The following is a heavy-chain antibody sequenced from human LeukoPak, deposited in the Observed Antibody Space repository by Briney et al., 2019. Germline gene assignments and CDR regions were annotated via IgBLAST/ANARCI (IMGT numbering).Heavy chain of an antibody. Sequence: SETLSLTCTVPRGSISGSYWSSIRQPPGKGLEWSGYIYYSGSTNYNPSLKSRVTISIDTSKNQFSLNLSSVTAADTAVYYCARGASGYSYGWGQGTLVTVSS. V-gene: IGHV4-59*01. D-gene: IGHD5-18*01. CDR2: IYYSGST. CDR3: ARGASGYSYG. CDR1: RGSISGSY. J-gene: IGHJ4*02.